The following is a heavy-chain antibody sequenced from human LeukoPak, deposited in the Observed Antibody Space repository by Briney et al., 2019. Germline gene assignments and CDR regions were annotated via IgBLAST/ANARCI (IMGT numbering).Heavy chain of an antibody. CDR3: ASPGIAAAGTRVDWYFDL. J-gene: IGHJ2*01. D-gene: IGHD6-13*01. Sequence: PSETLSLTCAVYGASFSNYYWTWIRQPPGKGLEWIGEVNHSGSTNYNPSLKSRVTISVDRSKNQFSLKLSSVTAADTAVYYCASPGIAAAGTRVDWYFDLWGRGTLVTVSS. V-gene: IGHV4-34*01. CDR2: VNHSGST. CDR1: GASFSNYY.